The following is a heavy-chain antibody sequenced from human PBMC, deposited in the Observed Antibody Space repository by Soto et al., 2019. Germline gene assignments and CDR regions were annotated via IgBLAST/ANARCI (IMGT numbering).Heavy chain of an antibody. CDR3: ARDRGYSSFDY. CDR2: IKEGGSDK. J-gene: IGHJ4*02. V-gene: IGHV3-7*01. D-gene: IGHD5-18*01. Sequence: GGSLRLSCAASGFTFSSYWMHWVRQAPGKGLEWVAVIKEGGSDKYYVDFVKRRFTVSRDNVENSLYLQMNSVRGEDTAVYLCARDRGYSSFDYWGLGTLVTVFS. CDR1: GFTFSSYW.